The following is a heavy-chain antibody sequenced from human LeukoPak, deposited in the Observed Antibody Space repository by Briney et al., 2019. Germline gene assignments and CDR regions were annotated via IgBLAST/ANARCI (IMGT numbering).Heavy chain of an antibody. V-gene: IGHV1-18*01. CDR3: ARGGKRTFYYFFDY. CDR1: GYTFSNYG. Sequence: GASVKVSCKASGYTFSNYGVYWVRQAPGQGLEWMGWISPYNGDTNYVEGLQDRVTMTTDPSTSTAYMELKSLRSDDTAVYYCARGGKRTFYYFFDYWGQGTLVTVSS. J-gene: IGHJ4*02. CDR2: ISPYNGDT. D-gene: IGHD2/OR15-2a*01.